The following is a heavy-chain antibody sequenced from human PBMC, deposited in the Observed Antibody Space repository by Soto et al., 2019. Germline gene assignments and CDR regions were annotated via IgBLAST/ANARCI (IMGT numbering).Heavy chain of an antibody. Sequence: QIQLVQSGAEVKKPGASVKVSCKASGYTFTSYGISWVRQAPGQGLEWMGWISAYNGNTNYAQKLQGRVTMTTDTSTSTAYMELRSLRSDDTAVYYCARDPDDYGDPEYFQHWGQGTLVTVSS. CDR2: ISAYNGNT. D-gene: IGHD4-17*01. J-gene: IGHJ1*01. V-gene: IGHV1-18*01. CDR1: GYTFTSYG. CDR3: ARDPDDYGDPEYFQH.